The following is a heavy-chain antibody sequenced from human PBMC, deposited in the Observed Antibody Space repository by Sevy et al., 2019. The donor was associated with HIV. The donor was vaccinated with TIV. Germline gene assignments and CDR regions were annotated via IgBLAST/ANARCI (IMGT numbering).Heavy chain of an antibody. V-gene: IGHV1-46*01. CDR3: ARDLIVLTLYYYYGMDV. Sequence: ASVKVSCKASGYTLTSYYMHWVRQAPGQGLEWMGIINPSGGSTSYAQKFQGRVTMTRDTSTSTVYMELSSLRSEDTAVYYCARDLIVLTLYYYYGMDVWGQGSTVTVSS. J-gene: IGHJ6*02. CDR2: INPSGGST. CDR1: GYTLTSYY. D-gene: IGHD2-8*01.